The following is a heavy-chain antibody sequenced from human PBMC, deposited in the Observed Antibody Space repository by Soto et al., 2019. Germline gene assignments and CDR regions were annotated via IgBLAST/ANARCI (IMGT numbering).Heavy chain of an antibody. CDR1: GFTFSSYS. CDR2: ISSSSSYI. D-gene: IGHD6-6*01. CDR3: ARGVAARFPYYYYYYMDV. J-gene: IGHJ6*03. V-gene: IGHV3-21*01. Sequence: PGGSLRLSCAASGFTFSSYSMNWVRQAPGKGLEWVSSISSSSSYIYYADSVKGRFTISRDNAKNSLYLQMNSLRAEDTAVYYCARGVAARFPYYYYYYMDVWGKGTTVTVSS.